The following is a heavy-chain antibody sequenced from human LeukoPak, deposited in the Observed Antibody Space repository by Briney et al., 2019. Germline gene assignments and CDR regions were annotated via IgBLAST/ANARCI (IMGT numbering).Heavy chain of an antibody. Sequence: ASVKVSCKASGYTFTGYYMHWVRQAPGQGLEWMGGIIPIFGTANYAQKFQGRVTITADESTSTAYMELSSLRSEDTAVYYCASAANMVRGVIPYFDYWGQGTLVTVSS. D-gene: IGHD3-10*01. CDR1: GYTFTGYY. V-gene: IGHV1-69*13. J-gene: IGHJ4*02. CDR2: IIPIFGTA. CDR3: ASAANMVRGVIPYFDY.